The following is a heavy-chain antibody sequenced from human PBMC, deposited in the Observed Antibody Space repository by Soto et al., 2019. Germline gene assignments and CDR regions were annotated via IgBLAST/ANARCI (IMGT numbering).Heavy chain of an antibody. CDR2: IYSGGST. J-gene: IGHJ4*02. CDR3: XXXXLWFNPMVRGDPVDY. D-gene: IGHD3-10*01. V-gene: IGHV3-53*02. CDR1: GFAVSSNY. Sequence: VQLVETGGGLIQPGGSLRLSCAASGFAVSSNYMSWVRQAPGKGLEWVSVIYSGGSTYYADSVRGRFTISRDNSKNTXXXXXXXXXXXXXXXXXXXXXXLWFNPMVRGDPVDYWGQGTLVTVSS.